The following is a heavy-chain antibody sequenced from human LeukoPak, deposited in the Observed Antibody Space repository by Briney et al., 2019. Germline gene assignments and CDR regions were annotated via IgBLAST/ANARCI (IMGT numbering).Heavy chain of an antibody. D-gene: IGHD2-2*02. J-gene: IGHJ6*02. CDR3: AKALGYCSSTSCYTLSPPYYYYGMDV. Sequence: GGSLRLSCAASGFTFSSYAMSWVRQAPGKGLEWVSAISGSGGSTYYADSVKGRFTISRDNSKNTLYLQMNSLRAEDTAVYYCAKALGYCSSTSCYTLSPPYYYYGMDVWGQGTTVTVSS. CDR1: GFTFSSYA. V-gene: IGHV3-23*01. CDR2: ISGSGGST.